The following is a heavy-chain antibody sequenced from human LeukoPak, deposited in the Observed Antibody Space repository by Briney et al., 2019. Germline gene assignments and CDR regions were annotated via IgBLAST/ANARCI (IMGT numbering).Heavy chain of an antibody. J-gene: IGHJ3*02. CDR1: GFTFSSYA. CDR3: AKDKGAFPLDAFDI. Sequence: PGGSLRLSCAASGFTFSSYAMSGVRQAPGKGVEWGSAISGSGGSTYYADSVKGRFTISRDNSKNTLYLQMNSLRAEDTAVYYCAKDKGAFPLDAFDIWGQGTMVTVSS. CDR2: ISGSGGST. V-gene: IGHV3-23*01. D-gene: IGHD1-26*01.